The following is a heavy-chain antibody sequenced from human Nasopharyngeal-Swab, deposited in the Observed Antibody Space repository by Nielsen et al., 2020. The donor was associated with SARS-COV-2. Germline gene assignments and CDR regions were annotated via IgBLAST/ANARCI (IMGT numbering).Heavy chain of an antibody. CDR2: ISSSSYI. D-gene: IGHD6-13*01. CDR3: ARASGSSWDFDY. Sequence: GESLKISCAASGFTFSSYSMNWVRQAPGKGLEWVSSISSSSYIYYADSVKGRFTISRDNAKNSLYLQMNSLRAEDTAVYYCARASGSSWDFDYWGQGTLVTVSS. J-gene: IGHJ4*02. V-gene: IGHV3-21*04. CDR1: GFTFSSYS.